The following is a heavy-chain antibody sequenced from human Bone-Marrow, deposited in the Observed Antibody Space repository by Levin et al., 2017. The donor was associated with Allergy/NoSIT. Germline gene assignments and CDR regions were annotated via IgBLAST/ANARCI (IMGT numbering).Heavy chain of an antibody. CDR3: ARSRVGGGAYFFEY. J-gene: IGHJ4*02. CDR2: ISYSGST. V-gene: IGHV4-39*01. D-gene: IGHD4-23*01. Sequence: SETLSLTCIVSGGSISSSSYYWGWIRQPPGKGLEWIGSISYSGSTYYNPSLKSRATISVDTSKKHFSLQLSFVTAADTAVYYCARSRVGGGAYFFEYWGQGTLVTVSS. CDR1: GGSISSSSYY.